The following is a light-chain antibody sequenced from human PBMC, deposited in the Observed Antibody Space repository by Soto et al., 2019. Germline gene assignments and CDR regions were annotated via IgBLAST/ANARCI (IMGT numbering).Light chain of an antibody. CDR1: QSVSSY. V-gene: IGKV3-11*01. CDR3: QQRSNGPRWT. J-gene: IGKJ1*01. Sequence: EIVLTQSPSTLSFNPGERATLSCMASQSVSSYLAWYQQKPGQAPRLLIYDASNRATGIPARFSGSGSGTDFTLTISSLEPEDFAVYYCQQRSNGPRWTFGQGTKVDIK. CDR2: DAS.